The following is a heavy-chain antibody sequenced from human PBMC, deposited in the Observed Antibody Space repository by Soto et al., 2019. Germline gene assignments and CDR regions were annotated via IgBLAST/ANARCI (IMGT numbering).Heavy chain of an antibody. CDR1: GGSISSGGYY. D-gene: IGHD3-22*01. CDR3: ARDNLHYYDSSGGINDAFDI. V-gene: IGHV4-31*03. CDR2: IYYSGST. J-gene: IGHJ3*02. Sequence: ASETLSLTCTVSGGSISSGGYYWSWIRQHPGKGLEWIGYIYYSGSTYYNPSLKSRVTISVDTSKNQFSLKLSSVTAADTAVYYCARDNLHYYDSSGGINDAFDIWGQGTMVTVSS.